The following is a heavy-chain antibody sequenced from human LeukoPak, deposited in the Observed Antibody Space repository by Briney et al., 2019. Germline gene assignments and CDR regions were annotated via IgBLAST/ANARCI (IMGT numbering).Heavy chain of an antibody. CDR1: GGTFSSYA. CDR3: ASSGEHYDYVWGSYRSIYFDY. Sequence: SVKVSCKASGGTFSSYAISWVREAPGQGLEWMGGIIPICGTANYAQKFQGRVTITADESTSTAYMELSSLRSEDTAVYYCASSGEHYDYVWGSYRSIYFDYWGHGTLVTVSS. CDR2: IIPICGTA. J-gene: IGHJ4*01. V-gene: IGHV1-69*13. D-gene: IGHD3-16*02.